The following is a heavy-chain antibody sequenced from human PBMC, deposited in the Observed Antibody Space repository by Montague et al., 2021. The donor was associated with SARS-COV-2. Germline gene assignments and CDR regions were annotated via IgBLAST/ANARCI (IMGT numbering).Heavy chain of an antibody. CDR2: IDWDDDK. J-gene: IGHJ6*02. CDR3: ARSGQPAGNYAPLGYYGLDV. Sequence: PALVKPTQTLTPTCTFSGFSLTTSAMSVSWFRQPPGKAPEWLARIDWDDDKHYNASLKTRLTISKDTSKNHVVLTMTNMDPVDTGTYYCARSGQPAGNYAPLGYYGLDVWGRGTTVIVSS. D-gene: IGHD1-26*01. CDR1: GFSLTTSAMS. V-gene: IGHV2-70*11.